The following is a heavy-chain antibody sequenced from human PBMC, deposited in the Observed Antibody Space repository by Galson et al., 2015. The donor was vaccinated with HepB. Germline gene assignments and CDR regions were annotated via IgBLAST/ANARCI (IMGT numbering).Heavy chain of an antibody. CDR3: SRVSSKGAY. J-gene: IGHJ4*02. Sequence: SLRLSCAASGFTFGDYIMSWFRQAPGKGLEWVGFIRSKAYGGTTEYAASVNGRFTISRDDSKSIAYLQMNSLKIDDTAVYYCSRVSSKGAYWGQGTLVTVSS. CDR2: IRSKAYGGTT. CDR1: GFTFGDYI. D-gene: IGHD2/OR15-2a*01. V-gene: IGHV3-49*03.